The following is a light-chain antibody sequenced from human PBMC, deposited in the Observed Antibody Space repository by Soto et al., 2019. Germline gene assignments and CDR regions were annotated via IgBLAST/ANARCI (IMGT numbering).Light chain of an antibody. CDR2: ATS. CDR1: QGVSSNF. CDR3: QQYVSSPLT. J-gene: IGKJ4*01. Sequence: EIVLTQSPGTLSLSPGERATLSCRASQGVSSNFIAWYQQIPGQAPRLLIYATSTRATGIPGRFSGSGSGTDFTLTVNRLEPEDFAVYYCQQYVSSPLTFGGGTKVEIK. V-gene: IGKV3-20*01.